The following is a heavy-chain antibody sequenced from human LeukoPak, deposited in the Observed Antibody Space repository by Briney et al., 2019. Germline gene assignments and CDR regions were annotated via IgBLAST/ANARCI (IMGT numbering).Heavy chain of an antibody. J-gene: IGHJ1*01. Sequence: SETLSLTCTVSGGSISTYYWNWIRQPPGKGLEWIRYIYHSGSTNYNPSLQSRVTISVDTSKNQFSLNLNSVTAADTAVYYCARGGAARPHFQNWGQGTLVTVSS. CDR2: IYHSGST. CDR3: ARGGAARPHFQN. V-gene: IGHV4-59*01. D-gene: IGHD6-6*01. CDR1: GGSISTYY.